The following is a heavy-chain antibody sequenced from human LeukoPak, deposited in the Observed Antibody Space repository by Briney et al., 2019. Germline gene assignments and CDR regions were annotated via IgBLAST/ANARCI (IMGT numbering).Heavy chain of an antibody. CDR2: ISGSGT. V-gene: IGHV3-23*01. Sequence: GGSLRLSCATSGFTFRSYAMIWVRQAPERGLQWVSGISGSGTYYADFAKGRFTISRDNSKNTLYLQMNSLRAEDTAVYYCAKGSQGEYSSGWYLYYFDYWGQGTLVTVSS. CDR1: GFTFRSYA. J-gene: IGHJ4*02. D-gene: IGHD6-19*01. CDR3: AKGSQGEYSSGWYLYYFDY.